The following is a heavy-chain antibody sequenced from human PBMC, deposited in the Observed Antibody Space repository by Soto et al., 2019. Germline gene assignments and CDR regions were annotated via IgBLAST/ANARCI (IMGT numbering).Heavy chain of an antibody. J-gene: IGHJ6*03. CDR3: TRPRQLEPVSYYHYYMDV. V-gene: IGHV3-73*01. CDR2: IRSKANSYAT. CDR1: GFTFSGSA. Sequence: GRSLRLSCAASGFTFSGSAMHWVRQASGKGLEWVGRIRSKANSYATAYAASVKGRFTISRDDSKNTAYLQMNSLKTEDTAVYYCTRPRQLEPVSYYHYYMDVWGKGTTVTVSS. D-gene: IGHD1-1*01.